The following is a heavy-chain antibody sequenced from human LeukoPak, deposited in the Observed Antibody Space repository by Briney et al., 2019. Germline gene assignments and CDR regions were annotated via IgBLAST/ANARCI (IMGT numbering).Heavy chain of an antibody. CDR3: AKHYAEIDY. J-gene: IGHJ4*02. V-gene: IGHV4-39*01. CDR1: GGSISSSSYY. Sequence: SETLSLTCTVSGGSISSSSYYWGWIRQPPGKGLEWVGSIYYSGSTYYNPSLKSRVTISVDTSKNQFSLKLSSVTAADTAVYYCAKHYAEIDYWGQGTLVTVSS. D-gene: IGHD3-16*01. CDR2: IYYSGST.